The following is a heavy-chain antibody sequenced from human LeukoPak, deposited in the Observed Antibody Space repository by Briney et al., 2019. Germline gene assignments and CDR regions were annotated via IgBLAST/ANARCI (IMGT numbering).Heavy chain of an antibody. CDR2: IIPMLGST. V-gene: IGHV1-69*05. CDR3: ATGYSFGEHDAFDM. Sequence: ASVKVSCKASGGTFSSYVVSWVRQGPGQGLEWMGGIIPMLGSTNLAQKFQGRLTIMTDESTSTAYMELSSVRSEDTAVYYCATGYSFGEHDAFDMWGQGTMVTVSS. CDR1: GGTFSSYV. J-gene: IGHJ3*02. D-gene: IGHD5-18*01.